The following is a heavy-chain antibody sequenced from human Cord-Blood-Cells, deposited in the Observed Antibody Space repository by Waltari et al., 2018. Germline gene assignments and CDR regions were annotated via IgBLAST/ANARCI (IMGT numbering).Heavy chain of an antibody. CDR2: ISAYNGNT. V-gene: IGHV1-18*01. CDR3: ARDRTAARSYYYYYYGMDV. D-gene: IGHD6-6*01. CDR1: GYTFTSSG. Sequence: VQLVQSGAEVKKPGASVKVSCKASGYTFTSSGISWVRQDPGHGLEWMGWISAYNGNTNYAQKLQGRVTMTTDTSTSTAYMELRSLRSDDTAVYYCARDRTAARSYYYYYYGMDVWGQGTTVTVSS. J-gene: IGHJ6*02.